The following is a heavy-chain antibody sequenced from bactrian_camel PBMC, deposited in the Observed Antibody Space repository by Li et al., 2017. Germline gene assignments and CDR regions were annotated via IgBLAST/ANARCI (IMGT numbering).Heavy chain of an antibody. CDR2: ISGNGGRT. CDR3: AARQFSWSDLSLNGGVYMY. CDR1: GFTAT. Sequence: HVQLVESGGGSVQTGGSLRLSCTTSGFTATMGWFRQAPGKEREGVASISGNGGRTLYADSLEGRFSISRDNSKNTVYLQVSSLKPEDTGMYYCAARQFSWSDLSLNGGVYMYWGQGTQVTVS. V-gene: IGHV3S63*01. J-gene: IGHJ4*01. D-gene: IGHD1*01.